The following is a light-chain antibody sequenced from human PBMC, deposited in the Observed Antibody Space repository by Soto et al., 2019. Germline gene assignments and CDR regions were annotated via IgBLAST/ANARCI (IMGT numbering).Light chain of an antibody. Sequence: DIQMTQSASSLSASVGDRVTITCRASQSISNYLNWYQQKPGKAPNLLIHAASSLQSGVPPRFSGSGSGTDFTLPISSLQPEDFATYFCQQSYRNPITFGQGTRLEIK. V-gene: IGKV1-39*01. CDR1: QSISNY. CDR3: QQSYRNPIT. J-gene: IGKJ5*01. CDR2: AAS.